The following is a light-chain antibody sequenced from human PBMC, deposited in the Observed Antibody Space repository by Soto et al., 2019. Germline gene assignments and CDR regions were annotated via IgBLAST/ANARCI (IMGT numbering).Light chain of an antibody. CDR2: DNN. J-gene: IGLJ2*01. CDR3: GTWDSSLSVGV. V-gene: IGLV1-51*01. CDR1: TSNIGSQT. Sequence: QSVLTQPPSASGTPGQRVTISCSGDTSNIGSQTVNWYQQFPGTAPRLLIYDNNERPSGIPDRFSGSKSGTSATLGITGLQTGDEADYYCGTWDSSLSVGVFGGGTKLTVL.